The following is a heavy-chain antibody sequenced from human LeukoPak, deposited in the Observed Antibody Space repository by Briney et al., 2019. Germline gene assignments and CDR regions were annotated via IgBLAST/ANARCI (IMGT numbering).Heavy chain of an antibody. Sequence: GGSLRLSCAASGFTFSSYWMHWVCQAPGKGLLWVSRINSDGTTTYYADSVKGRFTISRDNAKNTLYLQVNSLRAEDTAVYYCARGSYYGMDVWGQGTTVTVSS. CDR2: INSDGTTT. J-gene: IGHJ6*02. CDR1: GFTFSSYW. V-gene: IGHV3-74*01. CDR3: ARGSYYGMDV.